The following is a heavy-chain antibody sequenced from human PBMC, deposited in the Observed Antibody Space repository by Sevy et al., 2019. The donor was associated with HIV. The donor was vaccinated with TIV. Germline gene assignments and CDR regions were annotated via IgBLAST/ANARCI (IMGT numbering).Heavy chain of an antibody. CDR2: INPSGGST. Sequence: ASVKVSCKASGYSFTSYFVYWVRQAPGQGLEWMGMINPSGGSTSSPQKFQGRVTMTRDTSTSTVYMELSSLRSEDTAVYYCARGSGGYSGWFDPWGQGTLVTVSS. J-gene: IGHJ5*02. D-gene: IGHD2-21*02. CDR1: GYSFTSYF. V-gene: IGHV1-46*01. CDR3: ARGSGGYSGWFDP.